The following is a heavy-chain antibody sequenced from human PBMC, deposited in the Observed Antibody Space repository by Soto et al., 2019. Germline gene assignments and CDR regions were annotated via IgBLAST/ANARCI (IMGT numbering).Heavy chain of an antibody. CDR2: IYNSGDT. J-gene: IGHJ4*02. CDR3: ARAQGKAQGRGSSDN. D-gene: IGHD6-13*01. Sequence: PSETLSLTCTVSGGSVSSDSYYWTWIRQPPGKGLEWIGLIYNSGDTNYNPSLKSRVTMSLDTSKNQFSLKLNSVTAADTAVYYCARAQGKAQGRGSSDNWGQGTLVKVSS. V-gene: IGHV4-61*01. CDR1: GGSVSSDSYY.